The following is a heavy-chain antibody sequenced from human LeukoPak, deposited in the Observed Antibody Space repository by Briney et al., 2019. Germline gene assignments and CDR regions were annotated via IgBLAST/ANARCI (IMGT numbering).Heavy chain of an antibody. Sequence: PGGSLRLSCVASGFSFNTYSMNWVHQAPGKGLEWISYIYVTGSLIYDADSVKGRFIISRDSATNSLYLQMNSLRVEDTAVYYCARDLMGASHYFQHWGQGTLVTVSS. CDR3: ARDLMGASHYFQH. D-gene: IGHD1-26*01. CDR1: GFSFNTYS. V-gene: IGHV3-48*01. J-gene: IGHJ1*01. CDR2: IYVTGSLI.